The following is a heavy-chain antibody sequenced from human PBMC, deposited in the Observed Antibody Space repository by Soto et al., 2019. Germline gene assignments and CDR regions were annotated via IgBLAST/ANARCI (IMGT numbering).Heavy chain of an antibody. CDR3: AGHNYGDYVRDAFDI. CDR1: GGSISSYY. Sequence: SETLSLTCTVSGGSISSYYWSWMGQPPGKGLEWIGYIYYSGRTNYNPSLKSRVTLSVDTSKNQFSLKLSSVPAADTAVYYCAGHNYGDYVRDAFDIWGQGTMVNVSS. D-gene: IGHD4-17*01. CDR2: IYYSGRT. V-gene: IGHV4-59*08. J-gene: IGHJ3*02.